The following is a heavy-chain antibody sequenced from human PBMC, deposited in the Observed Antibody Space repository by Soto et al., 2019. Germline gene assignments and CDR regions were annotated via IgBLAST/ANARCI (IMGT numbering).Heavy chain of an antibody. CDR1: GVSFSSYA. V-gene: IGHV3-23*01. CDR2: ISASGVST. J-gene: IGHJ4*02. Sequence: HGGSLRLSCAASGVSFSSYAMVLVRQAPGKGLEWGSTISASGVSTYHADSVQGRFTVSRDNSKNTLYLQMNSLRVEDTAVYYCAKDPRLQPRTAGQPLATQGIDYWGQGNRVSVS. D-gene: IGHD6-13*01. CDR3: AKDPRLQPRTAGQPLATQGIDY.